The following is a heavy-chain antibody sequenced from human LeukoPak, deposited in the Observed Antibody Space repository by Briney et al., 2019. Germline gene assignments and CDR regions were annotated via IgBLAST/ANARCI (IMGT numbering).Heavy chain of an antibody. Sequence: GGSLRLSCAASGFTFSSYSMNWVRQAPGKGLEWVSYISSSSSTIYYADSVKGRFTISRDNAKNSLYLQMNSLRAEDTAVYYCASTPLFVVVPADYYYYMDVWGKGTTVTVSS. CDR1: GFTFSSYS. V-gene: IGHV3-48*04. CDR2: ISSSSSTI. CDR3: ASTPLFVVVPADYYYYMDV. J-gene: IGHJ6*03. D-gene: IGHD2-2*01.